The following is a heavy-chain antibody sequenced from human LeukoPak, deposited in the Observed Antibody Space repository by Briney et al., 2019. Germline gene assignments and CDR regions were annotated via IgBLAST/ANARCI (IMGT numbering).Heavy chain of an antibody. D-gene: IGHD3-22*01. CDR3: ARDQQTTYYYDSSGYYTPDY. Sequence: GGSLRLSCAASGFTVSSNYMSWVRQAPGKGLEWVSVIYSGGSTYYADSVKGRFTISRDNSKNTLYLQMNSLRAEDTAVYYCARDQQTTYYYDSSGYYTPDYWGQGTLVTVSS. V-gene: IGHV3-53*05. CDR2: IYSGGST. J-gene: IGHJ4*02. CDR1: GFTVSSNY.